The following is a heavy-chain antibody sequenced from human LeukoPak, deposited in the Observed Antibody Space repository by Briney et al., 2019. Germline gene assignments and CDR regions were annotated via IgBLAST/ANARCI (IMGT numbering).Heavy chain of an antibody. CDR2: MNPNSGNT. CDR3: ARVRSAYRYSSSWYFFTF. CDR1: GYTFTNYD. J-gene: IGHJ4*02. Sequence: ASVKVSCKASGYTFTNYDVNWVRQATGQGLEWMGWMNPNSGNTGYAQKFQGRVTMTRNTSISTAYMELSSLRSEDTAVYYCARVRSAYRYSSSWYFFTFWGQGTLVTVSS. D-gene: IGHD6-13*01. V-gene: IGHV1-8*01.